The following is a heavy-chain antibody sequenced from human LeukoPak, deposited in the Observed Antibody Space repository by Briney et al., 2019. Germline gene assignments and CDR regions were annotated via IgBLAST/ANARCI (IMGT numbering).Heavy chain of an antibody. CDR1: GYTFTSYY. Sequence: ASVKVSCKASGYTFTSYYMHWVRQAPGQGLEWMGIINPSGGSTSYAQKFQGRVTMTRDTSTSTVYMELSSLRSEDTAVYYCARDLYVDYYDSSGYDVDTTTQGFDYWGQGTLITVSS. CDR2: INPSGGST. D-gene: IGHD3-22*01. J-gene: IGHJ4*02. V-gene: IGHV1-46*01. CDR3: ARDLYVDYYDSSGYDVDTTTQGFDY.